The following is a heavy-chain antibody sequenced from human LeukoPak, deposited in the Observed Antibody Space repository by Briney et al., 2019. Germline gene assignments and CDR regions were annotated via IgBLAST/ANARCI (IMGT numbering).Heavy chain of an antibody. J-gene: IGHJ3*02. CDR2: MNPNSGNT. CDR1: GYTFTSYD. CDR3: ARVTGMITFGGVIVYAFDI. Sequence: ASVKVSCKASGYTFTSYDINWVRQATGQGLEWMGWMNPNSGNTGYAQKFQGRVTMTRNTSISTAYMELSSLRSGDTAVYYCARVTGMITFGGVIVYAFDIWGQGTMVTVSS. D-gene: IGHD3-16*02. V-gene: IGHV1-8*01.